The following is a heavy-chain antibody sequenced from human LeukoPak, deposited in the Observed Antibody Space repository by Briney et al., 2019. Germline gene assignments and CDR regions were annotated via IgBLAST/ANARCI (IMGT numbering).Heavy chain of an antibody. CDR1: GYTFIRYY. Sequence: GASVQVSCKASGYTFIRYYMHWLRQAPGQGLDWMGRINPKRGRTNNAQTFQGRVTMTRDTSISTAYMELSRLRSDDTAVYYCARDTSYGYGFYYYYMDVWGKGTTVTVSS. D-gene: IGHD5-18*01. J-gene: IGHJ6*03. V-gene: IGHV1-2*06. CDR3: ARDTSYGYGFYYYYMDV. CDR2: INPKRGRT.